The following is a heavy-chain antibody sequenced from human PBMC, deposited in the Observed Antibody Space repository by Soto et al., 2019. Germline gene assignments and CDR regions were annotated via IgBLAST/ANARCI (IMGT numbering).Heavy chain of an antibody. CDR3: AKVLRSTYYDFWSGYYASLGDYYYGMDV. Sequence: GGSLRLSCAASGFTFSSYGMHWVRQAPGKGLEWVAVISYDGSNKYYADSVKGRFTISRDNSKNTLYLQMNSLRAEDTAVYYCAKVLRSTYYDFWSGYYASLGDYYYGMDVWGQGTKVTVYS. J-gene: IGHJ6*02. CDR2: ISYDGSNK. CDR1: GFTFSSYG. D-gene: IGHD3-3*01. V-gene: IGHV3-30*18.